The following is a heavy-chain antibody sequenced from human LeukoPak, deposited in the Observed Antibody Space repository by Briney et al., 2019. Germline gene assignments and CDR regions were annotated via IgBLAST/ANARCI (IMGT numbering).Heavy chain of an antibody. D-gene: IGHD5-18*01. V-gene: IGHV3-74*01. J-gene: IGHJ4*02. CDR3: TSDTVDTSLGIDY. CDR2: ISRDGRST. Sequence: PGGSLRLSCAASGFAFSSHCMHCVRQVPGEGLVWVSRISRDGRSTAYADSVKGRFTISRDNAKNTLYLQMNSLRAEDTAVYYCTSDTVDTSLGIDYWGLGTLVTVSS. CDR1: GFAFSSHC.